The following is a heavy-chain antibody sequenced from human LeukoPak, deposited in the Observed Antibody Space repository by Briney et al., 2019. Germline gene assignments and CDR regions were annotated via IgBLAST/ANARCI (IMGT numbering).Heavy chain of an antibody. CDR1: GLTSSSSS. J-gene: IGHJ4*02. Sequence: GGSLRLSCAVSGLTSSSSSMDWVRQAAGYWLVWGSSIISSCSYIYYADSVKGRLTFSRDNAKNSVYLQMNCLRAEDTAVYYCARYMVRGVIITSANDYWGQGTLVTVSA. V-gene: IGHV3-21*01. CDR2: IISSCSYI. CDR3: ARYMVRGVIITSANDY. D-gene: IGHD3-10*01.